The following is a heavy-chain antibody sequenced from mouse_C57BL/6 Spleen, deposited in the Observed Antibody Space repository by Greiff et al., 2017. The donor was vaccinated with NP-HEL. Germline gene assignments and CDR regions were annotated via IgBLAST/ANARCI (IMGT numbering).Heavy chain of an antibody. J-gene: IGHJ3*01. Sequence: DVMLVESGGGLVKPGGSLKLSCAASGFTFSSYAMSWVRQTPEKRLEWVATISDGGSYTYYPDNVKGRFTISRDNAKNNLYLQMSHLKSEDTAMYYCARDPDDGYYAWFAYWGQGTLVTVSA. D-gene: IGHD2-3*01. CDR1: GFTFSSYA. CDR3: ARDPDDGYYAWFAY. V-gene: IGHV5-4*01. CDR2: ISDGGSYT.